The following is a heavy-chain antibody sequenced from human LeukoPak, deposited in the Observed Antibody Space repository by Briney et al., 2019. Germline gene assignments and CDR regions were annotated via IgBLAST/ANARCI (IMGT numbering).Heavy chain of an antibody. CDR3: ARDSSGWYHWFDP. J-gene: IGHJ5*02. Sequence: GGSLRLSCAAPGFTFSTYSMNWVRQAPGKGLEWVSYISSSGSTIYYADSVKGRFTISRDNAKNSLYLQMNSLRAEDTAVYYCARDSSGWYHWFDPWGQGTLVTVSS. CDR2: ISSSGSTI. CDR1: GFTFSTYS. D-gene: IGHD6-19*01. V-gene: IGHV3-48*04.